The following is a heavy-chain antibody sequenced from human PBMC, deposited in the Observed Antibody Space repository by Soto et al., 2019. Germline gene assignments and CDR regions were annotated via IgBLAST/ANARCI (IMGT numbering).Heavy chain of an antibody. J-gene: IGHJ4*02. V-gene: IGHV3-23*01. D-gene: IGHD6-25*01. Sequence: EVQLLESGGGLVQRGGSLRLSCAASGFTFGSYAMSWVRQVPGKGLEWVSGVSGRGGSTYYADSVKGRFTISRDNSKNTLYLQMNSLRAEDTAVYYCAKAPSGTAGPPDYWGQGTLVTVSS. CDR3: AKAPSGTAGPPDY. CDR1: GFTFGSYA. CDR2: VSGRGGST.